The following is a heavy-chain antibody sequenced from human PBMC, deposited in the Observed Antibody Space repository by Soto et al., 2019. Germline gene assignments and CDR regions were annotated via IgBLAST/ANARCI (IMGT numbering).Heavy chain of an antibody. V-gene: IGHV3-23*01. J-gene: IGHJ4*02. CDR2: ISGSVGST. D-gene: IGHD3-9*01. CDR1: GFTVSSYH. Sequence: GGSLRLSCAASGFTVSSYHMSWVRQAPGKGLEWVSGISGSVGSTFYADSVKGRFTISRDNSKDTLYLQMNSLRAEDTAVYYCARVGLLYDILTGYQYYFDYWGQGTLVTVSS. CDR3: ARVGLLYDILTGYQYYFDY.